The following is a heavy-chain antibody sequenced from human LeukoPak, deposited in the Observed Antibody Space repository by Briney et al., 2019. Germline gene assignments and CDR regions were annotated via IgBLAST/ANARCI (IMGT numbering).Heavy chain of an antibody. CDR1: GFTFSSSA. CDR3: AREASGGSPDY. J-gene: IGHJ4*02. V-gene: IGHV3-23*01. CDR2: ISGSGGST. Sequence: GGSLRLSCAASGFTFSSSAMSWVRQAPGKGLEWVSSISGSGGSTYYADSVKGRFTISRNNAKNSLYLQMNSLRAEDTALYYCAREASGGSPDYWGQGTLVAVSS. D-gene: IGHD2-15*01.